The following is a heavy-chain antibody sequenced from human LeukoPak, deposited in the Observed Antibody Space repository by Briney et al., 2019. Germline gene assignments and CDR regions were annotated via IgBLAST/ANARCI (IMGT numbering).Heavy chain of an antibody. Sequence: ESGPTLVNPTQTLTLTCTFSGFSLSTSGVGVGWVRQPPGKALEWLALIYWDDDKRYSPSLKSRLTITKDTSKNQVFLTMTNMDPVDTATYYCAQIVWGYWYFDYWGQGTLVTVSS. J-gene: IGHJ4*02. CDR3: AQIVWGYWYFDY. CDR2: IYWDDDK. V-gene: IGHV2-5*02. D-gene: IGHD3-16*01. CDR1: GFSLSTSGVG.